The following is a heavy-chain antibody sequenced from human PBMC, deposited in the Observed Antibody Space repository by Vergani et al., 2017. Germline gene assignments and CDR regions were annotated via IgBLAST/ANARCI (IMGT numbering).Heavy chain of an antibody. CDR3: ATKTDYSYGPIKDYYYYGMDV. Sequence: QVQLVQSGAEVKKPGASEKVSCKASGGTFSSYAISWVRQAPGQGLEWMGRIIPIFGTANYAQKFQGRVTITADESTSTAYMELSSLRSEDTAVYYCATKTDYSYGPIKDYYYYGMDVWGQGTTVTVSS. CDR1: GGTFSSYA. D-gene: IGHD5-18*01. CDR2: IIPIFGTA. V-gene: IGHV1-69*18. J-gene: IGHJ6*02.